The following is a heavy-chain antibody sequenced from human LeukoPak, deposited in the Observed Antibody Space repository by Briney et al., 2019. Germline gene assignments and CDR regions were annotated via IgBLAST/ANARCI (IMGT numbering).Heavy chain of an antibody. J-gene: IGHJ5*02. V-gene: IGHV3-48*01. Sequence: GGSLRLSCAASGFTFSSYGMHWVRQAPGKGLEWVSYISSSNLTIYYADSVKGRFTISRDNAKNSLYLQMNSLRAEDTAVYYCASWLSKSAWGQGTLVTVSS. CDR3: ASWLSKSA. CDR1: GFTFSSYG. CDR2: ISSSNLTI. D-gene: IGHD3-10*01.